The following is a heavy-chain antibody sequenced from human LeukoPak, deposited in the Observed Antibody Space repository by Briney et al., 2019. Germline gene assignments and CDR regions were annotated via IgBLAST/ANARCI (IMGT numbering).Heavy chain of an antibody. D-gene: IGHD3-22*01. Sequence: ASVKVSCKASLYTFTRYYMHWVRQAPGHELEWMGRINPNSGGTNYAQKFQGRVTMTRDTSISTAYMELSRLRSDDTAVYYCARERDKKYYYDSSGYYVLFYWGQGTLVTVSS. CDR3: ARERDKKYYYDSSGYYVLFY. V-gene: IGHV1-2*06. CDR2: INPNSGGT. J-gene: IGHJ4*02. CDR1: LYTFTRYY.